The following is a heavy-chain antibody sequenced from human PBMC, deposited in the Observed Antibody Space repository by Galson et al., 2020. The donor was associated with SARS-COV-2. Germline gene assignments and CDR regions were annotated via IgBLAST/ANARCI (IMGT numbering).Heavy chain of an antibody. V-gene: IGHV3-7*01. D-gene: IGHD2-2*01. CDR3: ARDSRVVPAAITVYYYYGMDV. J-gene: IGHJ6*02. CDR2: IKQDGSEK. Sequence: TGGSLRLSCAASGFTFSSYWMSWVRQAPGKGLEWVANIKQDGSEKYYVDSVKGRFTISADNAKNSLYLQMNSLRAEDTAVYYCARDSRVVPAAITVYYYYGMDVWGQGTTVTVSS. CDR1: GFTFSSYW.